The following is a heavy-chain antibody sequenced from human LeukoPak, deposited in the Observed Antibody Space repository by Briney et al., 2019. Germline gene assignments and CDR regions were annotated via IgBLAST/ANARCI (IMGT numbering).Heavy chain of an antibody. V-gene: IGHV3-33*01. Sequence: GRSLRLSCAASGFTFSSYGMHWVRQAPGKGLEWVAVIWYDGSNKYYADSVKGRFTISRDNSKNTLYLQMNSLRAEDTAVYYCAGCGTTGVQFRDYYYYYMDVWGKGTTVTVSS. J-gene: IGHJ6*03. CDR3: AGCGTTGVQFRDYYYYYMDV. CDR1: GFTFSSYG. D-gene: IGHD1-1*01. CDR2: IWYDGSNK.